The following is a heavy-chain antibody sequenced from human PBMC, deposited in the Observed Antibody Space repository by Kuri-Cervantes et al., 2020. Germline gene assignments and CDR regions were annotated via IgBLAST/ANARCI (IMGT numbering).Heavy chain of an antibody. CDR1: GYTLTELS. V-gene: IGHV1-24*01. Sequence: ASVKVSCKVSGYTLTELSMHWVRQAPGKGLEWMGGFDPEDGETIYAQKFQGRVTITRATSASTAYMELSSLRSEDTAVYYCARGRWYFDLWGRGTLVTVSS. CDR2: FDPEDGET. CDR3: ARGRWYFDL. J-gene: IGHJ2*01.